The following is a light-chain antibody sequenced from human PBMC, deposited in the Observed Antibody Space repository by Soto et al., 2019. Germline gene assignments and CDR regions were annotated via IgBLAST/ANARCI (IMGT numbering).Light chain of an antibody. CDR1: SSDVGGYNY. J-gene: IGLJ2*01. CDR2: EVT. CDR3: RSYAGSNKEV. V-gene: IGLV2-8*01. Sequence: QSALTQPPSASGSPGQSVTISCTGTSSDVGGYNYVSWYQQHPGKAPKLMIYEVTKRPSGVPDRLSGSKSGNTASLTVSGLQAEDEADYYCRSYAGSNKEVFGGGTKLTVL.